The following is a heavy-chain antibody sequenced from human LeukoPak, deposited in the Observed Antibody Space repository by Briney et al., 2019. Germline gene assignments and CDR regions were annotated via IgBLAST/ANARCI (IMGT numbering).Heavy chain of an antibody. CDR3: ARHEEGYNWNLFY. CDR2: IHRSGNT. J-gene: IGHJ4*02. D-gene: IGHD1-7*01. V-gene: IGHV4-59*08. Sequence: PSETLSLTCTVSGGSISSYYWSWIRQPPGKGLEWIGYIHRSGNTNYNPSLRSRITISVDTSKNHFSLRLSSVTAADTAVYFCARHEEGYNWNLFYWGQGTLVAVTS. CDR1: GGSISSYY.